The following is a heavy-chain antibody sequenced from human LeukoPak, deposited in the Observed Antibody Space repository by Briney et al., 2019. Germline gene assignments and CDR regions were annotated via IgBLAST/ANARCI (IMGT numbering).Heavy chain of an antibody. Sequence: GGSLRLSCAASGFTFSSYSMNWVRQAPGKGLEWVSSISSSSSYIYYADSVKGRFTISRDNAKNSLYLQMNSLRAEDTAVYYCARMRTGTDDAFDIWGQGTMVTVSS. CDR3: ARMRTGTDDAFDI. D-gene: IGHD1-1*01. V-gene: IGHV3-21*01. CDR1: GFTFSSYS. CDR2: ISSSSSYI. J-gene: IGHJ3*02.